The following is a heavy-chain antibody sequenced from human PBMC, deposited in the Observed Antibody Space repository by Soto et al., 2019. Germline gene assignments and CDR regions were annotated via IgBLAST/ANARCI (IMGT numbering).Heavy chain of an antibody. CDR1: GFTFSSYA. CDR3: AKDLRARYSGYDFYYYGMDV. D-gene: IGHD5-12*01. V-gene: IGHV3-23*01. CDR2: ISGSGGST. Sequence: GGSPRLSCAASGFTFSSYAMSWVRQAPGKGLEWVSAISGSGGSTYYADSVKGRFTISRDNSKNTLYLQMNSLRAEDTAVYYCAKDLRARYSGYDFYYYGMDVWGQGTTVTVSS. J-gene: IGHJ6*02.